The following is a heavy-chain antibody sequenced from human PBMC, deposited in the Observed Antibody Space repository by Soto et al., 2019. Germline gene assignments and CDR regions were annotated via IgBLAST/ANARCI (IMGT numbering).Heavy chain of an antibody. CDR3: AKGSTVVIPADWFDP. CDR1: GFTFSSYA. J-gene: IGHJ5*02. V-gene: IGHV3-23*01. D-gene: IGHD2-2*01. Sequence: GGSLRLSCAASGFTFSSYAMSWVRQAPGKGLEWVSTVSGSGGSTYYADSVKGRFTLSRDNSKNTLHLQMNSLSVEDTAVYYCAKGSTVVIPADWFDPWGQGTLVTVSS. CDR2: VSGSGGST.